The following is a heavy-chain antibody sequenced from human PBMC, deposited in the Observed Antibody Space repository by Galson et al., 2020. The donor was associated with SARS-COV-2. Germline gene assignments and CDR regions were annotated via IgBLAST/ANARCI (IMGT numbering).Heavy chain of an antibody. J-gene: IGHJ4*02. D-gene: IGHD3-16*02. CDR2: TNPNSGGT. V-gene: IGHV1-2*02. CDR1: GYTFTAYY. Sequence: GASVKVSCKASGYTFTAYYIHWVRRAPGQGLEWMGWTNPNSGGTHYAQKFQGRVTMTGDTSITTAYMELTSLRSDDGAVYYCARDVHPYSYTPPFDYWGQGTLVTVSS. CDR3: ARDVHPYSYTPPFDY.